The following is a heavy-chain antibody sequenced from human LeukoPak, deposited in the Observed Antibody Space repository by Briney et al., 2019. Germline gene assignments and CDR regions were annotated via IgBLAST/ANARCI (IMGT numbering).Heavy chain of an antibody. CDR2: ISSSSSYI. Sequence: GGSLRLSCAASGFTFSSYSMNWVRQAPGKGLEWVSSISSSSSYIYYADSVKGRFTISRDNAKNSLYPQMNSLRAEDTAVYYCAREEAIGSSWYHTYYFDYWGQGTLVTVSS. CDR3: AREEAIGSSWYHTYYFDY. V-gene: IGHV3-21*01. J-gene: IGHJ4*02. CDR1: GFTFSSYS. D-gene: IGHD6-13*01.